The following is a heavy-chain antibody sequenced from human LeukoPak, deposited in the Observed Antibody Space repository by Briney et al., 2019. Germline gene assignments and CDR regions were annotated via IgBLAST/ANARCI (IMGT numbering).Heavy chain of an antibody. CDR1: GYTFTGYY. Sequence: ASVKVSCKASGYTFTGYYMHWVRQAPGQGLEWMGRINPNGGGTNYAQKFQGRVTMTRDTSISTAYMELSRLRSDDTAVYYCARSREIVVVTAIFDYWGQGTLVTVSS. V-gene: IGHV1-2*06. D-gene: IGHD2-21*02. CDR3: ARSREIVVVTAIFDY. CDR2: INPNGGGT. J-gene: IGHJ4*02.